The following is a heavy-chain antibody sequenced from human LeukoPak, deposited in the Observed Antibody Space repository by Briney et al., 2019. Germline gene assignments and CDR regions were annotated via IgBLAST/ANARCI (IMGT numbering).Heavy chain of an antibody. J-gene: IGHJ5*02. V-gene: IGHV4-34*01. CDR2: INHSGAT. Sequence: SETLSLTCAVYGGSFGGYYWSWIRQPPGKGLEWVGEINHSGATNYNPSLKSRVTISVDTSKNQFSLKLSSVPAADTAVYYCARGSGWYGGGYWFDPWGQGTLVTVSS. CDR1: GGSFGGYY. D-gene: IGHD6-19*01. CDR3: ARGSGWYGGGYWFDP.